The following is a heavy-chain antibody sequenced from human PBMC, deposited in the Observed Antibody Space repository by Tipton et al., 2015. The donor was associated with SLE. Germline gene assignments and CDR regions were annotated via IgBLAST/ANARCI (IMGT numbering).Heavy chain of an antibody. CDR1: GFNFEDYG. V-gene: IGHV3-9*01. CDR2: ISWGGVTM. D-gene: IGHD6-6*01. Sequence: VQLVQSGGGLVQPGRSLRLSCAVSGFNFEDYGFYWVRQAPGKGLEWVSGISWGGVTMGYADSVKGRFTISRDNAKKSLYLQMDSLKPDDTAFYYCAREGHVHPYNWFDPWGQGTLVTVSS. J-gene: IGHJ5*02. CDR3: AREGHVHPYNWFDP.